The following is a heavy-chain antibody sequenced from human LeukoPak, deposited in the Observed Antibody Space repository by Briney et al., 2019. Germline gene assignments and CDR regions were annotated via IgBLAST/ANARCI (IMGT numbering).Heavy chain of an antibody. CDR1: GFTFSSYA. J-gene: IGHJ4*02. Sequence: GGSLRLSCAASGFTFSSYAMSWVRQAPGKGLEWVSAISGSGGSTYYADSVKGRFTISRDNSKNTLYLQMNSLRAEDTAVYYCAKGTTVAGTAYYFDYWGQGTLVTVSS. CDR2: ISGSGGST. D-gene: IGHD6-19*01. CDR3: AKGTTVAGTAYYFDY. V-gene: IGHV3-23*01.